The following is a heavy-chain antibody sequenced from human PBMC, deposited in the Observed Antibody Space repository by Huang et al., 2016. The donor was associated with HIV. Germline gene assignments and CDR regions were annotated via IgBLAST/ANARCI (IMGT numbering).Heavy chain of an antibody. CDR2: IIPIFGTP. J-gene: IGHJ6*02. V-gene: IGHV1-69*01. CDR1: GGTFSHHG. Sequence: QVQLVQSGAAVKKPGSSVKFSCKASGGTFSHHGISWVRQAPGQGLEWMGGIIPIFGTPYYAHKLQGRFTISADESTSTAYMGLNSLRSDDTAVYYCARHPSRRGMDVWGQGTTVTVSS. CDR3: ARHPSRRGMDV.